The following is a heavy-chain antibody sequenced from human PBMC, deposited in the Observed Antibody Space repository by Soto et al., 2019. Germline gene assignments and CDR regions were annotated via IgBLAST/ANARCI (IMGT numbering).Heavy chain of an antibody. Sequence: SETLSLTCAAYGGSFSGYYWSWIRQPPGKGLEWIGEINHSGSTNYNPSLKSRVTISVDTSKNQFSLKLSSVTAADTAVYYCARGRTIYYYDSSGFDCWGQGTLVTVSS. CDR2: INHSGST. D-gene: IGHD3-22*01. V-gene: IGHV4-34*01. CDR1: GGSFSGYY. J-gene: IGHJ5*01. CDR3: ARGRTIYYYDSSGFDC.